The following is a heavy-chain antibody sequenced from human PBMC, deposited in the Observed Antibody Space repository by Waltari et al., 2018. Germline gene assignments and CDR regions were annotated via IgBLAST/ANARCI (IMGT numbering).Heavy chain of an antibody. CDR3: AREVGDWSDALGY. CDR2: IYSGGST. V-gene: IGHV3-53*01. J-gene: IGHJ4*02. Sequence: EVQLVASGGGLIQPGGSLRLSCAASVFIVSSHYMSWVRQAPGKGLEWISVIYSGGSTYYADSVKGRFTISRDNSKNTLFLQMNSLRAEDTAVYYCAREVGDWSDALGYWGQGTLVTVSS. CDR1: VFIVSSHY. D-gene: IGHD1-1*01.